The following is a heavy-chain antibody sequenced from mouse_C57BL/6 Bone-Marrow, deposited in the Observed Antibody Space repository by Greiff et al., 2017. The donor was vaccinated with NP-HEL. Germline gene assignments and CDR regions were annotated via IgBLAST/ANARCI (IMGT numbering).Heavy chain of an antibody. D-gene: IGHD2-1*01. Sequence: VHVKQSGPELVKPGASVKISCKASGYSFTGYYMNWVKQSPDKSLEWIGEINPSTGGTTYNQKFKAKAPLTVDKSSSTAYMQLKSLTSEDSAVYYCARYGTSSPYYFDYWGQGTTLTVAS. V-gene: IGHV1-42*01. CDR1: GYSFTGYY. CDR2: INPSTGGT. CDR3: ARYGTSSPYYFDY. J-gene: IGHJ2*01.